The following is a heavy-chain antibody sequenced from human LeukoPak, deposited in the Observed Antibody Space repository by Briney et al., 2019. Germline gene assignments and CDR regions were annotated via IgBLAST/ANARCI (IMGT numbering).Heavy chain of an antibody. Sequence: SETLSLTCTVSGGSLSSYYWSWIRQPPGKRLEWLGNIYYSGSTNYNPSLKSRVTISVYTSKNQFSLKLNSLTAADTAVYYCASTPYYDSSGYPDVWGQGTTVTVSS. J-gene: IGHJ6*02. D-gene: IGHD3-22*01. CDR2: IYYSGST. CDR1: GGSLSSYY. V-gene: IGHV4-59*08. CDR3: ASTPYYDSSGYPDV.